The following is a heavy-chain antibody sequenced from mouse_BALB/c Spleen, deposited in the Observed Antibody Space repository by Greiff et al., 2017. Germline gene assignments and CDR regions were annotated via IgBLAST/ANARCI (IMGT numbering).Heavy chain of an antibody. Sequence: VQLQQSGAELVRPGTSVKVSCKASGYAFTNYLIEWVKQRPGQGLEWIGVINPGSGGTNYNEKFKGKATLTADKSSSTAYMQLSSLTSDDSAVYFCARSDYWYGGSWFAYWGQGTLVTVSA. CDR2: INPGSGGT. CDR3: ARSDYWYGGSWFAY. CDR1: GYAFTNYL. V-gene: IGHV1-54*01. J-gene: IGHJ3*01. D-gene: IGHD2-14*01.